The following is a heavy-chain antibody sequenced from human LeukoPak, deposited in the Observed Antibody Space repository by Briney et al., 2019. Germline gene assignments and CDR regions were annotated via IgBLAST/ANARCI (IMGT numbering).Heavy chain of an antibody. CDR2: INTDGSNT. Sequence: GGSLRLSCAASGFTFSRYLMHWVRQAPGKGLVWVSRINTDGSNTNYADSVKGRFTISRDNAKNTLYLQMNSLRAEDTAMYYCAREAVGTGDWYFHLWGRGTLVTVS. J-gene: IGHJ2*01. CDR1: GFTFSRYL. D-gene: IGHD7-27*01. V-gene: IGHV3-74*01. CDR3: AREAVGTGDWYFHL.